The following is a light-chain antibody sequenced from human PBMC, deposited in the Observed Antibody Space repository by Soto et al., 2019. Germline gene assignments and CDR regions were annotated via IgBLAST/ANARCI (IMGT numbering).Light chain of an antibody. CDR1: QSVSSSY. J-gene: IGKJ1*01. CDR2: GAS. CDR3: QQYNTYST. V-gene: IGKV3-20*01. Sequence: EIVLTQSPGTLSLSPGERATLSCRASQSVSSSYLAWYQQKPGQAPRLLIYGASSRATGIPDRFSGSGSGTDFTLTISSLQPDDFGTYYCQQYNTYSTFGQGTKVDIK.